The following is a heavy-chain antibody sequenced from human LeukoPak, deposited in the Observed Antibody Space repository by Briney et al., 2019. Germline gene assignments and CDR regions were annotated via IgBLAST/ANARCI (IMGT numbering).Heavy chain of an antibody. V-gene: IGHV3-30*02. Sequence: QNGGSLRLSCAASGFTFSYYAMHWVRQAPGKGLEWVAVIRYDGINKYYADSVKGRFTISRDNSKNTLYLQMKSLRAEDTAMYYCASSGAYSSGWYPSIDYWGQGTLVTVSS. J-gene: IGHJ4*02. CDR3: ASSGAYSSGWYPSIDY. CDR1: GFTFSYYA. CDR2: IRYDGINK. D-gene: IGHD6-19*01.